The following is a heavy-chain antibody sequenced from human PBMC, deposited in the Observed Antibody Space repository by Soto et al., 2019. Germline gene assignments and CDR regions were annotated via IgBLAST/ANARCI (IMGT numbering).Heavy chain of an antibody. Sequence: QVQLVQSGAEVKKPGSSVKVSCKASGGNFRSQSISISWVRQAPGQGLEWVGRIIPVLGVANDAQKFQGSVTISADESAGTVRVDRRSLGSEATATYFGARDRDVAAPGTVECKYDYGMEVWGQGNTVNVSS. D-gene: IGHD6-13*01. CDR3: ARDRDVAAPGTVECKYDYGMEV. CDR2: IIPVLGVA. V-gene: IGHV1-69*02. CDR1: GGNFRSQS. J-gene: IGHJ6*01.